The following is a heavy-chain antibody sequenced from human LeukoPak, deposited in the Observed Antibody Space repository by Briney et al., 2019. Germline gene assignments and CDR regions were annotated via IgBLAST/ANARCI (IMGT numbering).Heavy chain of an antibody. CDR2: ISYDGSIK. J-gene: IGHJ4*02. CDR3: AKDKGREGDY. D-gene: IGHD1-26*01. Sequence: GGPLRLSCAASGFTFSSYGMHWVRLAPGKGLEWVAVISYDGSIKYYADSVKGRFTISRDNSKNTLYLQMNSLRAEDTAVYYCAKDKGREGDYWGQGTLVTVSS. CDR1: GFTFSSYG. V-gene: IGHV3-30*18.